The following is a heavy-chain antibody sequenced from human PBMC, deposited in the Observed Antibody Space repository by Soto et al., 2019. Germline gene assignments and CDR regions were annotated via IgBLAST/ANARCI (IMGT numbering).Heavy chain of an antibody. CDR2: ISGSGGST. Sequence: VGSLRLSCAASGFTFSSYAMSWVRQAPGKGLEWVSAISGSGGSTYYADSVKGRFTISRDNSKNTLYLQMNSLRAEDTAVYYCAKCVADTYGMDVWGQGTTVTVSS. CDR1: GFTFSSYA. V-gene: IGHV3-23*01. CDR3: AKCVADTYGMDV. J-gene: IGHJ6*02.